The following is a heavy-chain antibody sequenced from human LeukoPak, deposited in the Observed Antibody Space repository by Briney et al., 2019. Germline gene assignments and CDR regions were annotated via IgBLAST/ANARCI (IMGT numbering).Heavy chain of an antibody. D-gene: IGHD3-10*01. CDR2: INHSGST. CDR1: GGSFSGYY. CDR3: ARGPTYGSGSPFDY. Sequence: SETLSLTCAVYGGSFSGYYWSWIRQPPGKGLEWIGEINHSGSTNYNPSLKSRVTISVDTPKNQFSLKLSSVTAADTAVYYCARGPTYGSGSPFDYWGQGTLVTVSS. J-gene: IGHJ4*02. V-gene: IGHV4-34*01.